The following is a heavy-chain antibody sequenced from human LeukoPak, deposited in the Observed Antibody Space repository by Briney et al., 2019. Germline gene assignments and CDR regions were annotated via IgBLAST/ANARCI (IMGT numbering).Heavy chain of an antibody. Sequence: PGGSLRLSCAASGFTFSGHWMSWVRQAPGKGLEWVANINQGGSDKYYVDSVKGRFTISRDNSKNTLYLQMNSLRAEDTAVYYCAKDRDKGNYYFDYWGQGTLVTVSS. CDR2: INQGGSDK. J-gene: IGHJ4*02. D-gene: IGHD1-7*01. CDR1: GFTFSGHW. V-gene: IGHV3-7*01. CDR3: AKDRDKGNYYFDY.